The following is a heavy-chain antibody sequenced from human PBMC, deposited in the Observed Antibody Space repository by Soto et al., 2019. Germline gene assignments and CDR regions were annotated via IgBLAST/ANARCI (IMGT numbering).Heavy chain of an antibody. J-gene: IGHJ6*02. CDR3: ARDPRYCSSTSCYPPSDYYYYGMDV. Sequence: QVQLVQSGAEVKKPGSSVKVSCKASGGTFSSYAISWVRQAPGQGHEWMGGIIPIFGTANYLQKFQGRVTITPDESTSTAYMELSRLRSEDTAVYYCARDPRYCSSTSCYPPSDYYYYGMDVWGQGTTVTVSS. CDR1: GGTFSSYA. D-gene: IGHD2-2*01. V-gene: IGHV1-69*01. CDR2: IIPIFGTA.